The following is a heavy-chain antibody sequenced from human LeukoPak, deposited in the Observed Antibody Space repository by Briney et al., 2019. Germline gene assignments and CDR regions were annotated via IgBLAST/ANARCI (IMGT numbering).Heavy chain of an antibody. CDR3: ARGRGVATISPFFDY. CDR2: ITSTSSYT. D-gene: IGHD5-12*01. J-gene: IGHJ4*02. Sequence: GGSLRLSCSASGFTFSDYYMSWIRQAPGKGLERVSYITSTSSYTNYAHPVEGRFTISRDNAKSSLCLQMNSLRAEDTAMYYCARGRGVATISPFFDYWGQGTLVTVSS. V-gene: IGHV3-11*05. CDR1: GFTFSDYY.